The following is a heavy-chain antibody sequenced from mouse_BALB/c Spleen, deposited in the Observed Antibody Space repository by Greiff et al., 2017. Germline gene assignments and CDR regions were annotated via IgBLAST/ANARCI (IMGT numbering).Heavy chain of an antibody. CDR3: ARRGYYRYDGGGYYAMDY. CDR1: GYTFTEYT. CDR2: INPNNGGT. J-gene: IGHJ4*01. V-gene: IGHV1-18*01. Sequence: EVQLQQSGPELVKPGASVKISCKTSGYTFTEYTMHWVKQSHGKSLEWIGGINPNNGGTSYNQKFKGKATLTVDKSSSTAYMELRSLTSEDSAVYYCARRGYYRYDGGGYYAMDYWGQGTSVTVSS. D-gene: IGHD2-14*01.